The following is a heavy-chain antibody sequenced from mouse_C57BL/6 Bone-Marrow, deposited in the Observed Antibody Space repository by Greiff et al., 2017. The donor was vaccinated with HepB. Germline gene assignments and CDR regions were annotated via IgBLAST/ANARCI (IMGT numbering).Heavy chain of an antibody. D-gene: IGHD2-14*01. J-gene: IGHJ2*01. CDR1: GFTFSTSG. CDR3: SRDRFDYYFDY. CDR2: INTGGTYT. V-gene: IGHV5-6*01. Sequence: EVQLVESGGDLVRPGGSLKLSCAASGFTFSTSGMSWVRQTPDKRLEWVATINTGGTYTYYADSVGGRFTIPKDSAKNTLFLLISSLRSEDSGIYYCSRDRFDYYFDYWGQGTTLTVSS.